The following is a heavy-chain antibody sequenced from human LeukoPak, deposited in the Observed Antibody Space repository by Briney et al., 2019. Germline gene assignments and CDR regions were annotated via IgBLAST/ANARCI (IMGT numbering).Heavy chain of an antibody. D-gene: IGHD1-26*01. V-gene: IGHV1-18*01. Sequence: EASVKVSCNAFGFSFVSFGFNWVRQAPGQGLEWMGWISGYNGHTRYEQKFHDRVTMTTESSTSTVYMELRSLRYDDTALYYCARGTWEAAATPHSFDTWGQGTLVLVSS. CDR2: ISGYNGHT. CDR1: GFSFVSFG. CDR3: ARGTWEAAATPHSFDT. J-gene: IGHJ4*02.